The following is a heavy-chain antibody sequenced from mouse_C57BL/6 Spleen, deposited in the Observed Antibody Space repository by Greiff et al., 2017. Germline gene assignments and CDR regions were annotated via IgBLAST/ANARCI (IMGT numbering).Heavy chain of an antibody. J-gene: IGHJ3*01. CDR2: IYPGDGDT. Sequence: VQLQQSGAELVKPGASVKISCKASGYAFSSYWMNWVKQRPGKGLEWIGQIYPGDGDTNYNGKFKGKATLTADKSSSTAYMQRSSLTSEDSAVYFCARLDSSGQFAYWGQGTLVTVSA. D-gene: IGHD3-2*02. CDR3: ARLDSSGQFAY. V-gene: IGHV1-80*01. CDR1: GYAFSSYW.